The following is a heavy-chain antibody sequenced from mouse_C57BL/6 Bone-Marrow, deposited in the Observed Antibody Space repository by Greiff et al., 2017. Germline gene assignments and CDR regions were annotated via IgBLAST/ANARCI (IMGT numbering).Heavy chain of an antibody. J-gene: IGHJ4*01. CDR1: GFTFSSYA. Sequence: EVNVVESGGGLVKPGGSLKLSCAASGFTFSSYAMSWVRQTPEKRLEWVATISAGGSYTYYPDNVKGRFTISRDNAKNNLYLQMSHLKSEDTAMYYCAREGVTTVVATDAMDYWGQGTSVTVSS. CDR2: ISAGGSYT. V-gene: IGHV5-4*01. D-gene: IGHD1-1*01. CDR3: AREGVTTVVATDAMDY.